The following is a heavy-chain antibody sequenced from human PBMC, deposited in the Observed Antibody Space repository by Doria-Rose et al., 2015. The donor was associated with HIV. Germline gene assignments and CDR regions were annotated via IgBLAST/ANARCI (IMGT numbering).Heavy chain of an antibody. CDR3: ARMKSSRWYHKYYFDF. D-gene: IGHD6-13*01. CDR2: IFSDDER. V-gene: IGHV2-26*01. Sequence: QESGPMLVKPTETLTLTCTVSGVSLSSPGMGVSWIRQTPGKALEWLAQIFSDDERSYQTSLKSRLTISRGNSKSQVVLTMTNVDPVDTATYYCARMKSSRWYHKYYFDFWGQGTLVIVSA. J-gene: IGHJ4*02. CDR1: GVSLSSPGMG.